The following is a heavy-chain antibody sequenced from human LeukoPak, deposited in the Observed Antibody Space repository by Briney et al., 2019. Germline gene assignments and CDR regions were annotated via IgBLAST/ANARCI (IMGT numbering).Heavy chain of an antibody. CDR2: IYTSGST. J-gene: IGHJ4*02. D-gene: IGHD3-3*01. CDR3: AREGLDFWSGYYSAFDY. Sequence: SETQSLTCTVSGGSISSGSYYWSWIRQPAGKGLEWIGRIYTSGSTNYNPSLKSRVTISVDTSKNQFSLKLSSVTAADTAVYYCAREGLDFWSGYYSAFDYWGQGTLVTVSS. CDR1: GGSISSGSYY. V-gene: IGHV4-61*02.